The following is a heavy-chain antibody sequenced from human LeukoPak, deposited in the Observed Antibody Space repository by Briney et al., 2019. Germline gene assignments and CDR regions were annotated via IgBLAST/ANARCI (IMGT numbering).Heavy chain of an antibody. D-gene: IGHD4-17*01. CDR2: IYYSGST. CDR1: GGSVSSYY. J-gene: IGHJ4*02. Sequence: PSETLSLTCTVSGGSVSSYYWSWIRQPPGKGLEWIGYIYYSGSTDYNPSLKSRLTTSIDTSKNQFSLRLSSVTAADTAVYYCARSYGDFDYWGQGTLVTVSS. V-gene: IGHV4-59*02. CDR3: ARSYGDFDY.